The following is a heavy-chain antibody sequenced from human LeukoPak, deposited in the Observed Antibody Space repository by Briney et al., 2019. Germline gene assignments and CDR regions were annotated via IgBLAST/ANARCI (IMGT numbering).Heavy chain of an antibody. CDR1: GGSISSYY. J-gene: IGHJ4*02. CDR3: ARVRPYNGYYFDY. CDR2: IYYSGST. D-gene: IGHD5-12*01. V-gene: IGHV4-59*01. Sequence: PSETLSLTCTVSGGSISSYYWSWIRQPPGKGLEWIGHIYYSGSTNYNPSLKSRVTISIDTSKNQFSLRLSSVTAADTAVYYCARVRPYNGYYFDYWGQGTLVTVSS.